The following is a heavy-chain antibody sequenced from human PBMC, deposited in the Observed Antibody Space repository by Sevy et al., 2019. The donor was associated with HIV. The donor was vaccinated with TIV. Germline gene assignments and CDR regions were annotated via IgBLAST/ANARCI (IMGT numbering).Heavy chain of an antibody. D-gene: IGHD3-22*01. V-gene: IGHV3-49*03. J-gene: IGHJ3*02. Sequence: GGSLRLSCTASGFTFGDYAMSWFRQAPGKGLEWVGFIRSKAYGGTTEYAASVKGRFTISRDDSKSIAYLQMNSLKTEDTAVYYCAITTSYYYDSTIGAFHIWGQGTMVTVSS. CDR2: IRSKAYGGTT. CDR1: GFTFGDYA. CDR3: AITTSYYYDSTIGAFHI.